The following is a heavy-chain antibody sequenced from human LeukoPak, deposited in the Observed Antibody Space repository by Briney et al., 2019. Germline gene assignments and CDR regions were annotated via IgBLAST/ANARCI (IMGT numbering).Heavy chain of an antibody. V-gene: IGHV1-69*05. D-gene: IGHD2-2*01. J-gene: IGHJ6*02. CDR3: AKYLVVAGAYGMDV. CDR1: GGTYSSYA. Sequence: SVKVSCKASGGTYSSYAISWVRQAPGQGLEWMGGIIPIFGTANYAQKFQGRVTITTDESTSTAYMELSSLRSEDTAVYYCAKYLVVAGAYGMDVWGQGTTVTDSS. CDR2: IIPIFGTA.